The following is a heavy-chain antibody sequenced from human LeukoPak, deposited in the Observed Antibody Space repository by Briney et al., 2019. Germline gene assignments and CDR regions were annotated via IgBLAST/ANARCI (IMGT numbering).Heavy chain of an antibody. CDR2: ISSSSSYI. J-gene: IGHJ3*02. CDR1: GFTFSSYS. Sequence: GGSLRLSCAASGFTFSSYSMNWVRQAPGKGLEWVSSISSSSSYIYYADSVKGRFTISRDNAKNSLYLQMNSLRAEDTAVYYCARDPYGYDAFDIWGQGTMVTVSS. CDR3: ARDPYGYDAFDI. V-gene: IGHV3-21*01. D-gene: IGHD5-24*01.